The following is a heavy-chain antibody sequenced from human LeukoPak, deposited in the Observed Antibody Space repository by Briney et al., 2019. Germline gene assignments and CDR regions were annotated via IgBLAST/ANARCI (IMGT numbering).Heavy chain of an antibody. V-gene: IGHV3-21*01. J-gene: IGHJ4*02. CDR3: AKTAGYCTNGVCYSTGTTLDYFDY. D-gene: IGHD2-8*01. CDR1: GFTFSSYS. CDR2: ISSSSSYI. Sequence: GGSLRLSCAASGFTFSSYSMNWVRQAPGKGLEWVSSISSSSSYIYYADSVKGRFTISRDNAKNSLYLQMNSLRAEDTAVYYCAKTAGYCTNGVCYSTGTTLDYFDYWGQGTLVTVSS.